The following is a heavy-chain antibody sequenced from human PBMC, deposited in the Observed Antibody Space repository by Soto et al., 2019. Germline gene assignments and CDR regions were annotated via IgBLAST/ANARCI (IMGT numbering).Heavy chain of an antibody. J-gene: IGHJ4*02. CDR1: GGTFSSYT. D-gene: IGHD3-10*01. Sequence: GASVKVSCKASGGTFSSYTISWVRQAPGQGLEWMGRIIPILGIANYAQKFQGRVTITADKSTSTAYMELSSLRSEDTAVYYCARGVEWFGDPAIDYWGQGTLVTVSS. CDR2: IIPILGIA. CDR3: ARGVEWFGDPAIDY. V-gene: IGHV1-69*02.